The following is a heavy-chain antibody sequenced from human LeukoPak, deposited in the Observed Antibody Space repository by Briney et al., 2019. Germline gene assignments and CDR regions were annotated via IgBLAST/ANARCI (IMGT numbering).Heavy chain of an antibody. D-gene: IGHD3-9*01. CDR3: AKWGDYDVLTGYYDPDY. V-gene: IGHV3-23*01. CDR1: GFTFSNYA. J-gene: IGHJ4*02. Sequence: GGSLRLSCAASGFTFSNYAMSWVRQAAGKGLEWVSAITGSGGDTYYADSVKGRFTISRDNSKNTLYLQMNSLRAEDTAVYYCAKWGDYDVLTGYYDPDYWGQGTLVTVSS. CDR2: ITGSGGDT.